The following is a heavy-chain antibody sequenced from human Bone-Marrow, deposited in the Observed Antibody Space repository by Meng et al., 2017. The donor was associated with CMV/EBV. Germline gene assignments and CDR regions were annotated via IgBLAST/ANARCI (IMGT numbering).Heavy chain of an antibody. J-gene: IGHJ5*02. D-gene: IGHD6-13*01. CDR3: ARGTSIAAAGFDP. V-gene: IGHV3-74*01. CDR1: GFTFSSYW. Sequence: CGASGFTFSSYWMHWVRQAPGKGVVWVSRINSDGSSTSYADSVKGRFTISRDNAKNTLYLQMNSLRAEDTAVYYCARGTSIAAAGFDPWGQGTLVTVSS. CDR2: INSDGSST.